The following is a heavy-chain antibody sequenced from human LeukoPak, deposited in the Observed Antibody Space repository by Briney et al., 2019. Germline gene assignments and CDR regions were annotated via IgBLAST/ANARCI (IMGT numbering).Heavy chain of an antibody. CDR3: ATTTVTTLYAFDI. D-gene: IGHD4-17*01. V-gene: IGHV4-31*03. CDR2: IYYSGST. J-gene: IGHJ3*02. Sequence: PSQTLSLTCTVSGGSISSGGYYWSWIRQHPGKGLEWIGYIYYSGSTYYNPSLKSRVTISVDTSKNQFSLKLSSVTAADTAVYYCATTTVTTLYAFDIWGQGTMVTVSS. CDR1: GGSISSGGYY.